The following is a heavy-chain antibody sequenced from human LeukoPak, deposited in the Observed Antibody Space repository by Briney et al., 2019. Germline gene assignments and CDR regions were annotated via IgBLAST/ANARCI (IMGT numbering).Heavy chain of an antibody. CDR1: GYTFTGYY. CDR3: ARGGELITQLRYNWFDP. Sequence: ASVKVSCKASGYTFTGYYMHWVRQAPGQGLEWMGWINPNSGGTNYAQKFQGRVTMTRDTSISTAYMELSRLRSDDTAVYYCARGGELITQLRYNWFDPWGQGTLVTVSS. V-gene: IGHV1-2*02. D-gene: IGHD1-26*01. CDR2: INPNSGGT. J-gene: IGHJ5*02.